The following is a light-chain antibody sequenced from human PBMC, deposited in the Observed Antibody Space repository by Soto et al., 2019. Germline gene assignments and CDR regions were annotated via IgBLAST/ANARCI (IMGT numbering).Light chain of an antibody. Sequence: EFVLTQSPGTLSLSPGERATLSCRASQSVRGSDLAWYQQKPGQAPRLLISGVSNRATGTPDRFSGSGSGTDFTLTISSLEPEDFAVFYCHQYGISPPTFGPGTKVDIK. CDR1: QSVRGSD. CDR2: GVS. V-gene: IGKV3-20*01. CDR3: HQYGISPPT. J-gene: IGKJ1*01.